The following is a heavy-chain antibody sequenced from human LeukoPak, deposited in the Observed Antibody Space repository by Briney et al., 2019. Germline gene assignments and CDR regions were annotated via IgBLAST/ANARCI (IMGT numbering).Heavy chain of an antibody. D-gene: IGHD1-20*01. V-gene: IGHV5-51*01. CDR2: IYPGDSGT. Sequence: GESLKISCKGSGYTFTTYWIAWVRQMPGKGLEWMGIIYPGDSGTRYSPSFQGQVTISADKSISTAYLQWSSLKASDTAMFYCARLGITGTTLYYFDYWGQGTLVTVSS. CDR1: GYTFTTYW. CDR3: ARLGITGTTLYYFDY. J-gene: IGHJ4*02.